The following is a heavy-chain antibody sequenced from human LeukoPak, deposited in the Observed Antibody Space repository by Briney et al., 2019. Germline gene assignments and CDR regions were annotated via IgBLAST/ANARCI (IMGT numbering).Heavy chain of an antibody. CDR2: IRYDGSNK. D-gene: IGHD5-24*01. J-gene: IGHJ4*02. V-gene: IGHV3-30*02. CDR3: AKDTRWLQFLMDY. CDR1: GFTFSSYG. Sequence: AGGSLRLSCAASGFTFSSYGMHWVRQAPGKGLEWVAFIRYDGSNKYYADSVKGGFTISRDNSKNTLYLQMNSLRAEDTAVYYCAKDTRWLQFLMDYWGQGTLVTVSS.